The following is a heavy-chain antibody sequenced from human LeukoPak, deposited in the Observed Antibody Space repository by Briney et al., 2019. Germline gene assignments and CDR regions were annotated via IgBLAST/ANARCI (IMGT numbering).Heavy chain of an antibody. CDR2: ISSSSSYI. CDR1: AFTFSSYS. J-gene: IGHJ4*02. D-gene: IGHD5-18*01. V-gene: IGHV3-21*01. Sequence: SGGSLRLSCAASAFTFSSYSMNWVRQAPGKGLEWVSSISSSSSYIYYADSVKGRFTISRDNAKNSLYLQMNSLRAEDTAVYYCAISRGYCYGRWGLGDYWGQGTLVTVSS. CDR3: AISRGYCYGRWGLGDY.